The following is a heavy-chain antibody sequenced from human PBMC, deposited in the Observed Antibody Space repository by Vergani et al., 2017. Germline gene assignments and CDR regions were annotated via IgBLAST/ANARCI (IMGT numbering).Heavy chain of an antibody. CDR2: INTYTGNP. D-gene: IGHD6-13*01. CDR1: GYTFTNYV. Sequence: QVQLVQSGSELKKPGASVTVSCKASGYTFTNYVMTWVRQAPGQGLEWMGWINTYTGNPTYAQGFTGQFVFFLDTSVSTAYLQISSLKAEDTAVYYWARDLRGYFDYWGQGTLVTVSS. V-gene: IGHV7-4-1*02. J-gene: IGHJ4*02. CDR3: ARDLRGYFDY.